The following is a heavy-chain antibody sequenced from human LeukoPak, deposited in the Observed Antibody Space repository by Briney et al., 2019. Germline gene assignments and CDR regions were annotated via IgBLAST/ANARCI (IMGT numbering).Heavy chain of an antibody. CDR3: AREKATQLIYYDSSGFPDAFDI. Sequence: GASVKVSCKASGYTFTGYYMHWVRQAPGQGLEWMGWINPNSGGTKYAQKFQGRVTMTRDTSISTAYMELSRLRSDDTAVYYCAREKATQLIYYDSSGFPDAFDIWGQGTMVTVSS. CDR1: GYTFTGYY. CDR2: INPNSGGT. J-gene: IGHJ3*02. V-gene: IGHV1-2*02. D-gene: IGHD3-22*01.